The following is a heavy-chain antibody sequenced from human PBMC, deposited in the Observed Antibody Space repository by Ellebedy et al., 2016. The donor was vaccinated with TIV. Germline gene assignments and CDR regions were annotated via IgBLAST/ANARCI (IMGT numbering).Heavy chain of an antibody. CDR3: AREHLDAFDI. J-gene: IGHJ3*02. Sequence: SVKVSXKASRGTFSSYAISWVRQAPGQGLEWMGGIIPIFGTANYAQKFQGRVTITADKSTSTAYMELSSLRSEDTAVYYCAREHLDAFDIWGQGTMVTVSS. CDR2: IIPIFGTA. V-gene: IGHV1-69*06. CDR1: RGTFSSYA.